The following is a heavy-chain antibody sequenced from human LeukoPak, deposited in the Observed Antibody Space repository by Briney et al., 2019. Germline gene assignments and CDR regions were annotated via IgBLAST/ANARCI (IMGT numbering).Heavy chain of an antibody. D-gene: IGHD3-22*01. CDR2: ISSSSTI. V-gene: IGHV3-48*02. Sequence: GGSLRLSCAASGFTFSSYAMSWVRQAPGKGLEWVSYISSSSTIYYADSVKGRFTISRDNAKNSLYLQMNSLRDEDTAVYYCARGNRIVVITAWGQGTLVTVSS. CDR3: ARGNRIVVITA. J-gene: IGHJ5*02. CDR1: GFTFSSYA.